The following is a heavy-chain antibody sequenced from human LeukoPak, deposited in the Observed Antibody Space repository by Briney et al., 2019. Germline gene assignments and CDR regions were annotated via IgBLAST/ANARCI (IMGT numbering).Heavy chain of an antibody. CDR1: GFTFSSYA. V-gene: IGHV3-30*04. J-gene: IGHJ4*02. CDR2: ISYDGSNK. Sequence: GGSLRLPCAASGFTFSSYAMHWVRQAPGKGLEWVAVISYDGSNKYYADSVKGRFTISRDNSKNTLYLQMNSLRAEDTAVYYCAKWGDYGDYEGLGYWGQGTLVTVSS. D-gene: IGHD4-17*01. CDR3: AKWGDYGDYEGLGY.